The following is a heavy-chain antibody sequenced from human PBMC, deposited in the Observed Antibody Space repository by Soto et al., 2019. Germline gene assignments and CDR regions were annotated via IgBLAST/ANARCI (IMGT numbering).Heavy chain of an antibody. Sequence: SETLSLTCTVSGGSISSGGYYWSWIRQHPGKGLEWIGYIYYSGSTYYNPSLKSRVTISVDTSKNQFSLKLSSVTAADTAVYYCARTDGSGSYYCVRTIQPGTTTYFDYWGQGTLVTVSS. CDR1: GGSISSGGYY. CDR3: ARTDGSGSYYCVRTIQPGTTTYFDY. V-gene: IGHV4-31*03. CDR2: IYYSGST. J-gene: IGHJ4*02. D-gene: IGHD3-10*01.